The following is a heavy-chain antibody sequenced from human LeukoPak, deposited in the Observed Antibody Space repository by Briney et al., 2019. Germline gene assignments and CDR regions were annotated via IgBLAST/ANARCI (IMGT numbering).Heavy chain of an antibody. CDR3: ARLPSDYMDV. CDR1: GGSISSYY. V-gene: IGHV4-4*09. Sequence: SETLSLTCTVSGGSISSYYWNWIRQPPGKGLEWIGYISTSGTTNYSPSLTSRVTMSVDTSKNQFSLNLTSVTAADTAVYFCARLPSDYMDVWGKGTTVTVSS. CDR2: ISTSGTT. J-gene: IGHJ6*03.